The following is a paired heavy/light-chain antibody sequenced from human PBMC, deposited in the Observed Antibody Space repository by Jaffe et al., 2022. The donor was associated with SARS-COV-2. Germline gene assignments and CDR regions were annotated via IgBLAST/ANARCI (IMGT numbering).Light chain of an antibody. V-gene: IGKV2-24*01. CDR2: KIS. J-gene: IGKJ2*01. CDR1: QSLVHGDGSTY. Sequence: DIVMTQTPLSSPVTLGQPASISCRSSQSLVHGDGSTYLTWLQQRPGQPPRLLIYKISNRYSGVPDRFSGSGAGTYFTLKISRVEAEDLGIYYCMQATQFPYTFGQGTKLEIK. CDR3: MQATQFPYT.
Heavy chain of an antibody. CDR3: TRDGGWDRWSEHMDV. CDR1: GYTFSTHA. J-gene: IGHJ6*03. CDR2: INAGNGKT. D-gene: IGHD2-15*01. Sequence: QVQLVQSGAEVKKPGASVKVSCKASGYTFSTHAMHWVRQAPGQRLEWMGWINAGNGKTEYSQKFQGRVTITRDTSANTAYMEVSSLLSEDTAVYYCTRDGGWDRWSEHMDVWGKGTTVTVSS. V-gene: IGHV1-3*01.